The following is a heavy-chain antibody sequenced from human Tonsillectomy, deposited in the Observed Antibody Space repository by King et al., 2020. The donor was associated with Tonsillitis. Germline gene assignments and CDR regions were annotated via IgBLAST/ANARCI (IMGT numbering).Heavy chain of an antibody. CDR2: IYYSGST. CDR1: GGSISSSSYY. CDR3: ARSLVGVITIFVYFDY. Sequence: QLQESGPGLVKPSETLSLTCTVSGGSISSSSYYWGWIRQPPGKGLEWIGSIYYSGSTYYNPSLKSRVTISVDTSKNQFSLKLSSVTAADTDVYYCARSLVGVITIFVYFDYWGQGTLVTVSS. D-gene: IGHD3-3*01. V-gene: IGHV4-39*01. J-gene: IGHJ4*02.